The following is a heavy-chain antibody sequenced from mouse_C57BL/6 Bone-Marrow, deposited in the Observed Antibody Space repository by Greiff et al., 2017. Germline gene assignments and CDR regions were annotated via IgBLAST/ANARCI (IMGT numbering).Heavy chain of an antibody. CDR3: ASSLYYYAMDY. V-gene: IGHV2-2*01. D-gene: IGHD6-5*01. J-gene: IGHJ4*01. CDR1: GFSFTSYG. CDR2: IWRGGST. Sequence: QVQLQQSGPGLVQPSQSLSISCTVSGFSFTSYGVHWVRQSPGKGLEWLGVIWRGGSTDYNAAFISGLSISKDNSKSQVFFKMNSLQTDDTAIYYLASSLYYYAMDYWGQGTSVTVSS.